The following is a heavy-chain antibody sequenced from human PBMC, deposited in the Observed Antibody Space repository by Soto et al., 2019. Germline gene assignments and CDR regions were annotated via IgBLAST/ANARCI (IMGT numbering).Heavy chain of an antibody. CDR3: AKPHPPIYGMDV. CDR2: ISYDGSNK. V-gene: IGHV3-30*18. J-gene: IGHJ6*02. CDR1: GFTFSSYG. Sequence: GGSLRLSCAASGFTFSSYGMHWVRQAPGKGLEWVAVISYDGSNKYYADSVKGRFTISSDNSKNTLYLQMNSLRAEDTAVYYCAKPHPPIYGMDVWGQGTTVTVSS.